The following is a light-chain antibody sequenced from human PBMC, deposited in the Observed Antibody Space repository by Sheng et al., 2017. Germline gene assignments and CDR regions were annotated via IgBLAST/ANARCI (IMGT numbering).Light chain of an antibody. CDR2: GAS. Sequence: EIVMTQSPATLSMSPGERATLSCKASHNVGINLAWYQQKPGQAPRLLIFGASTKTTGIPARFSGSGSATEFTLTISSLQSEDFAVYYCQQYNNWPYSFGQGTKLEIK. V-gene: IGKV3-15*01. J-gene: IGKJ2*03. CDR1: HNVGIN. CDR3: QQYNNWPYS.